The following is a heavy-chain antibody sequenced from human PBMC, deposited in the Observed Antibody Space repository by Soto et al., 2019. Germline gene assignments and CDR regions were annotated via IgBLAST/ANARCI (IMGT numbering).Heavy chain of an antibody. D-gene: IGHD3-10*01. V-gene: IGHV4-31*03. CDR2: IYYSGST. CDR1: GGSISSAGYY. CDR3: ARKYGSGSYIDY. Sequence: QVQLQESGPGLVKPSQTLSLTCTVSGGSISSAGYYWSWVRQHPGKGLEWIGYIYYSGSTYYHPSLKSRVTISVDTSKNQFSLKLSSVTAADTAVYYCARKYGSGSYIDYWGQGTLVTVSS. J-gene: IGHJ4*02.